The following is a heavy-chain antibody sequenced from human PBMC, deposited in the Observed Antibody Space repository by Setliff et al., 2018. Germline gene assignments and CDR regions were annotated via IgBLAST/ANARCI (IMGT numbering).Heavy chain of an antibody. V-gene: IGHV4-4*07. CDR2: IYVTEST. Sequence: NPSETLSLTCTVSGDSISNYYWNWIRQPAGKGLEWIGRIYVTESTKYNPSLKSRVTLSIDTSKNQFSLKLSSVTAADAALYYCAASRAYTGAVEEWFLPKTFDFWGQGSLVTVSS. CDR3: AASRAYTGAVEEWFLPKTFDF. J-gene: IGHJ4*02. CDR1: GDSISNYY. D-gene: IGHD3-10*01.